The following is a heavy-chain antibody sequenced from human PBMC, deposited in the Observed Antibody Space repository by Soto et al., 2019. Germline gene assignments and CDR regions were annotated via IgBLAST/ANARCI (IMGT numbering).Heavy chain of an antibody. Sequence: ASVKVSCKASGYTFTSYDINWVRQATGQGLEWMGWMNPNSGNTGYAQKFQGRVTMTRNTSISTAYMELSRLRAEDTAVYYCATGCSSTSCYTGAFDIWGQGTMVTVSS. CDR1: GYTFTSYD. D-gene: IGHD2-2*02. CDR3: ATGCSSTSCYTGAFDI. CDR2: MNPNSGNT. J-gene: IGHJ3*02. V-gene: IGHV1-8*02.